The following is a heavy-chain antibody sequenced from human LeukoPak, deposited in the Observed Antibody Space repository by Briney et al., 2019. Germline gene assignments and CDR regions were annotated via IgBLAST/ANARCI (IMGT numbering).Heavy chain of an antibody. CDR3: ANAASYYYDSSGYISGGY. CDR1: GFTVSSNY. CDR2: IYSGGST. V-gene: IGHV3-66*01. J-gene: IGHJ4*02. D-gene: IGHD3-22*01. Sequence: PGGSLRLSCAASGFTVSSNYMSWVRQAPGKGLEWVSVIYSGGSTYYADSVKGRFTISRDNSKNTLYLQMNSLRAEDTAVYYCANAASYYYDSSGYISGGYWGQGTLVTVSS.